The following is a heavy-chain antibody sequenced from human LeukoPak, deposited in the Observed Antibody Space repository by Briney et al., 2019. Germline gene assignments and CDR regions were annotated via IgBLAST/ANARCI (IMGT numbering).Heavy chain of an antibody. Sequence: SGGSLRLSCAASGFTFSSHGMHWVRQAPGKGLEWVAVISYDGSNEYYADSVKGRFTISRDNSKNTLYLQMNSLRAEDTAVYYCARGEGKGLDWGQGTLVTVSS. J-gene: IGHJ4*02. V-gene: IGHV3-30*03. CDR3: ARGEGKGLD. D-gene: IGHD1-26*01. CDR2: ISYDGSNE. CDR1: GFTFSSHG.